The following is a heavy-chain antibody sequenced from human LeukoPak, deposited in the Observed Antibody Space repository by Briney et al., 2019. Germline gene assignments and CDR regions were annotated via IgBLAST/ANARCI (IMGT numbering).Heavy chain of an antibody. CDR1: GGSISSYF. CDR3: ARGRITMVRGVITAFFDY. Sequence: SETLSLTCTVSGGSISSYFWSWIRQPAGKGLEWIGRISTSGSINYNPSLKSRVTLSVDTSKNQFSLKLSSVTAADTAVYYCARGRITMVRGVITAFFDYWGQGTLVTVSS. V-gene: IGHV4-4*07. CDR2: ISTSGSI. J-gene: IGHJ4*02. D-gene: IGHD3-10*01.